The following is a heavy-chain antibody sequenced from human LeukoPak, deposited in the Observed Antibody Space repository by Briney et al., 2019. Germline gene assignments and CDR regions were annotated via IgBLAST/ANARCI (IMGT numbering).Heavy chain of an antibody. D-gene: IGHD4-17*01. CDR1: GFTFSDYW. V-gene: IGHV3-7*03. CDR3: ARDYGVAGLFDP. CDR2: INQDGSEK. Sequence: GGSLRLSCAASGFTFSDYWMSWVRQAPGKGLEWVATINQDGSEKFYVDSVKGRFTIFRDNAKNSLYLQMISLRAEDTAVYYCARDYGVAGLFDPWGQGTLVSVSS. J-gene: IGHJ5*02.